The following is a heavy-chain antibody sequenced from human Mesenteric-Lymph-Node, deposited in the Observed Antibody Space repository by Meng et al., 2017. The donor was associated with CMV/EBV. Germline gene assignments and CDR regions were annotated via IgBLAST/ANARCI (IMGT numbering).Heavy chain of an antibody. CDR3: AKGAYLSYYDTSGYQDAIDI. V-gene: IGHV3-7*01. CDR1: GFTFSSYW. CDR2: IKPDGSEK. Sequence: GGSLRLSCAASGFTFSSYWMHWVRQAPGKGLEWVADIKPDGSEKYYVDSVKGRFTISRDNAKNSLFLQMNSLRAEDTGVYYCAKGAYLSYYDTSGYQDAIDIWGQGTMVTVSS. D-gene: IGHD3-22*01. J-gene: IGHJ3*02.